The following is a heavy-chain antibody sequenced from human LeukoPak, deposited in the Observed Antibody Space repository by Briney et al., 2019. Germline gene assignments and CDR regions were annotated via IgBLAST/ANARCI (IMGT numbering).Heavy chain of an antibody. CDR2: IRYDGSHK. Sequence: GGSLRLSCAASGFTFSTYGMHWVRQAPGEGLEWVAFIRYDGSHKYYADSVKGRFTISRDNAKNSLYLQMNSLRADDTAVYYCARVNYYGLENWFDSWGQGTLAIVSS. V-gene: IGHV3-30*02. J-gene: IGHJ5*01. D-gene: IGHD3-10*01. CDR3: ARVNYYGLENWFDS. CDR1: GFTFSTYG.